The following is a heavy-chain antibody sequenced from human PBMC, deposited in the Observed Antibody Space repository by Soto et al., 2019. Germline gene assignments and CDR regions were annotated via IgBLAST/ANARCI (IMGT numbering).Heavy chain of an antibody. Sequence: GESLKISCAASGFTFSSYSMNWVRQAPGKGLEWVSYISSSSSTIYYADSVKGRFTISRDNAKNSLYLQMNSLRAEDTAVYYCAGAVVVAASVWFDPWGQGTLVTVSS. J-gene: IGHJ5*02. CDR1: GFTFSSYS. CDR3: AGAVVVAASVWFDP. D-gene: IGHD2-15*01. CDR2: ISSSSSTI. V-gene: IGHV3-48*01.